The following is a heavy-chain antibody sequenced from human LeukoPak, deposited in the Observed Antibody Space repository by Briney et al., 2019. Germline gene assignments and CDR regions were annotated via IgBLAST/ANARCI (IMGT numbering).Heavy chain of an antibody. CDR3: ARTPYYGSGSYSY. V-gene: IGHV1-2*02. J-gene: IGHJ4*02. Sequence: ASVKVSCKASGYTFTGYYMHWVRQAPGQGLEWMGWINPNSGGTNYAQKFQGRVTMTRDTSISTAYMELSRLRSDDTAVYYCARTPYYGSGSYSYWGQGTLVNVSS. D-gene: IGHD3-10*01. CDR2: INPNSGGT. CDR1: GYTFTGYY.